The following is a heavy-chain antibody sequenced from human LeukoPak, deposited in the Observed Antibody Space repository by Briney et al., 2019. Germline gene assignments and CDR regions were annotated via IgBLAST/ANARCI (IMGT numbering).Heavy chain of an antibody. CDR2: IYYSGST. Sequence: PSETLSLTCTVSGGSISSSSYYWGWIRQPPGKGLEWIGSIYYSGSTSYNPSLKSRVIISVDTSKNQFSLKLSSVTAADTAAYYCARAFGGAPFDIWGQGTMVTVSS. V-gene: IGHV4-39*07. CDR1: GGSISSSSYY. D-gene: IGHD3-16*01. J-gene: IGHJ3*02. CDR3: ARAFGGAPFDI.